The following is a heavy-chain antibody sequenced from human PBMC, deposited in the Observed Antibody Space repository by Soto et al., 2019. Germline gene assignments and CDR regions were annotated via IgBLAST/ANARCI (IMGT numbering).Heavy chain of an antibody. Sequence: QLQLQESRPGLVKPSETLSLTCSLSGGAISDARFYWGWIRQSPGRGLEWIGSIYYTGTTFFNPSLQSRVTISVDTSENQFSLKLYSVTAADTALYFCARQKWEQPKWFDPWGQGTLVIVSP. CDR1: GGAISDARFY. CDR2: IYYTGTT. J-gene: IGHJ5*02. D-gene: IGHD1-26*01. V-gene: IGHV4-39*01. CDR3: ARQKWEQPKWFDP.